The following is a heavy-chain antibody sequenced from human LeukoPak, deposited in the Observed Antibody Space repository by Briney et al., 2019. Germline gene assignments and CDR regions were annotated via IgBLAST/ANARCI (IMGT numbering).Heavy chain of an antibody. CDR3: ARFRPSSGYWYFDY. V-gene: IGHV3-48*04. CDR2: ISSSSSTI. CDR1: GFTFSSYS. Sequence: GGSLRLSCAASGFTFSSYSMNWVRQAPGKGLEWVSYISSSSSTIYYADSVKGRFTISRDNAKNSLYLQMNSLRAEDTAVYYCARFRPSSGYWYFDYWGQGTLVTVSS. J-gene: IGHJ4*02. D-gene: IGHD3-22*01.